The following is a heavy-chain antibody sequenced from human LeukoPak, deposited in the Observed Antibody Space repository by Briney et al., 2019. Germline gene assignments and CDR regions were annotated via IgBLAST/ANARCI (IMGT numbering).Heavy chain of an antibody. V-gene: IGHV1-8*01. D-gene: IGHD1-7*01. J-gene: IGHJ5*02. CDR2: MNPNSGNT. Sequence: ASVKVSCKASGYTFTRYDINWERQATGQGLEWMGWMNPNSGNTGYAQKFQGRVTMTRNTSISTAYMELSSLRSEDTAVCYCARTNWNYHSDNWFDPWGQGTLVTVSS. CDR3: ARTNWNYHSDNWFDP. CDR1: GYTFTRYD.